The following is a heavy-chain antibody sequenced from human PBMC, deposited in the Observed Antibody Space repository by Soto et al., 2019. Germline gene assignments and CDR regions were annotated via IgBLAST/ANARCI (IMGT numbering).Heavy chain of an antibody. CDR1: GGSISSGGYY. Sequence: KSSETLSLTCTFSGGSISSGGYYWSWIRQHPGKGLEWIGYIYYSGSTYYNPSLKSRVTISVDTSKNQFSLKLSSVTAADTAVYYCARGFGPCSSTSCSTSFDYWGQGTLVTVSS. V-gene: IGHV4-31*03. CDR3: ARGFGPCSSTSCSTSFDY. D-gene: IGHD2-2*01. CDR2: IYYSGST. J-gene: IGHJ4*02.